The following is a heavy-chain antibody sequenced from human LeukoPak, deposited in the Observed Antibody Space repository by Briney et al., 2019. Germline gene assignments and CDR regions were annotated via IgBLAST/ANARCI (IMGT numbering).Heavy chain of an antibody. D-gene: IGHD6-19*01. CDR1: GYTFTSYY. Sequence: ASVKVSCKASGYTFTSYYIHWVRQAPGQGLEWMGIINPSGGSARSAQKFQGNVTMTSDTSTNTVYMELSSLISEDTAVYYCARGYTSVWYLWGQGTLVTVSS. CDR2: INPSGGSA. J-gene: IGHJ5*02. V-gene: IGHV1-46*01. CDR3: ARGYTSVWYL.